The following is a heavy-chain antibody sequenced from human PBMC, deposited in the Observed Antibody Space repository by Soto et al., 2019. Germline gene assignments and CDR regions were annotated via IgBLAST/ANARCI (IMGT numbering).Heavy chain of an antibody. CDR3: ARVSGYSGTYRIDY. D-gene: IGHD1-26*01. V-gene: IGHV4-59*01. J-gene: IGHJ4*02. CDR2: ISYSGST. CDR1: GGSISSYY. Sequence: QVQLQESGPGLVKPSETLSLTCTVSGGSISSYYWSWIRQPPGKGLEWIGYISYSGSTNYNPSLKSRLTISVDTSKNQFSLKLNSVTAADTAVYYCARVSGYSGTYRIDYWGQGTLVTVSS.